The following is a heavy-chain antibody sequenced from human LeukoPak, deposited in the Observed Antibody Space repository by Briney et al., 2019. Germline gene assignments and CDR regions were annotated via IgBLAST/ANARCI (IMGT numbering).Heavy chain of an antibody. J-gene: IGHJ4*02. Sequence: GGSLRLSCTASGFTFSRFCMNWIRQAPGKGLEWVANINPDGDATRFADSVKGRFTMSRDNAQSSLHLQMNSLRVEDTAFYYCAAWTDRGYSYWGQGVLVTVSS. CDR2: INPDGDAT. CDR3: AAWTDRGYSY. V-gene: IGHV3-7*01. D-gene: IGHD5-12*01. CDR1: GFTFSRFC.